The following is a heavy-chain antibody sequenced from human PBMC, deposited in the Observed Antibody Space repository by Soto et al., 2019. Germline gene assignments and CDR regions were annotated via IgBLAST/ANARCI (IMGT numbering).Heavy chain of an antibody. J-gene: IGHJ6*03. CDR1: GFTFSSYA. CDR3: AKEPPGTIFGVVIIDYYYMDV. V-gene: IGHV3-23*01. D-gene: IGHD3-3*01. CDR2: ISGSGGST. Sequence: GGSLRLSCAASGFTFSSYAMSWVRQAPGKGLEWVSAISGSGGSTYYADSVKGRFTISRDNSKNTLYLQMNSLRAEDTAVYYCAKEPPGTIFGVVIIDYYYMDVWGKGTTVTVSS.